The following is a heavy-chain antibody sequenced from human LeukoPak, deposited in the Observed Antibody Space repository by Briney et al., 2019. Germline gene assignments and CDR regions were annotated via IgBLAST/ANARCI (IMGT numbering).Heavy chain of an antibody. Sequence: ASVKVSCKAFGYTFTGYYIHWVRQAPGQGLEWMGWINPNSGGTNYAQTFQGRVTMTRDTSISTAFMELSSLRSDDTAVYYCATSYIATTRNLIDHWGQGTLVTVSS. D-gene: IGHD6-13*01. J-gene: IGHJ4*02. CDR2: INPNSGGT. CDR1: GYTFTGYY. V-gene: IGHV1-2*02. CDR3: ATSYIATTRNLIDH.